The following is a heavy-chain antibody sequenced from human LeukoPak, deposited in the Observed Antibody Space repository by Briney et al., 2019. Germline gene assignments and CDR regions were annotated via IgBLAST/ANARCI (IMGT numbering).Heavy chain of an antibody. CDR1: GFTFSASA. Sequence: PGGSLRLSCAASGFTFSASAMHWVRQASGKGLEWVGRIRSKANSYATAYAASVKGRFTISRDDSKNTAYLEMNSLKTEDTAVYYCTRGALDYRDAYGFWGRGTMVTVSS. J-gene: IGHJ3*01. CDR3: TRGALDYRDAYGF. CDR2: IRSKANSYAT. D-gene: IGHD3/OR15-3a*01. V-gene: IGHV3-73*01.